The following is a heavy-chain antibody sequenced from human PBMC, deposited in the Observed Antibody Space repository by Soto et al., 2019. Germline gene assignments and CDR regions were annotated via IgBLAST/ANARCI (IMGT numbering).Heavy chain of an antibody. D-gene: IGHD3-3*01. CDR2: INPNSGGT. V-gene: IGHV1-2*04. Sequence: GASVKVSCKASGYTFTSYGISWVRQAPGQGLEWMGWINPNSGGTNYAQKFQGWVTMTRDTSISTAYMELSRLRSDDTAVYYCARGRLGTFGVVISDDMDVWGQGTTVTVSS. J-gene: IGHJ6*02. CDR3: ARGRLGTFGVVISDDMDV. CDR1: GYTFTSYG.